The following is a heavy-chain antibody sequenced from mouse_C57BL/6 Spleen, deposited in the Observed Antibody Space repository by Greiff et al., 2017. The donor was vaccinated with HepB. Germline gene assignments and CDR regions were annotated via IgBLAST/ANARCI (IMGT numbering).Heavy chain of an antibody. CDR3: TRSAFYYGSSYNWYFDV. V-gene: IGHV1-15*01. CDR2: IDPETGGT. D-gene: IGHD1-1*01. CDR1: GYTFTDYE. J-gene: IGHJ1*03. Sequence: VKLMESGAELVRPGASVTLSCKASGYTFTDYEMHWVKQTPVHGLEWIGAIDPETGGTAYNQKFKGKAILTAAKSSSTAYMEFRSLTSADAAVYYCTRSAFYYGSSYNWYFDVWGTGTTVTVSS.